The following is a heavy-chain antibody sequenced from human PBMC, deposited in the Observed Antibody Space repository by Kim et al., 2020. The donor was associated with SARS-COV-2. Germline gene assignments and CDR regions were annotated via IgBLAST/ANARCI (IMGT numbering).Heavy chain of an antibody. V-gene: IGHV5-10-1*01. CDR3: ARDEGNSFWYAMDV. J-gene: IGHJ6*02. CDR2: IDPTDSYT. D-gene: IGHD6-13*01. CDR1: GYSFTTYW. Sequence: GESLKISCKGSGYSFTTYWINWVRQMPGEGLEWLGRIDPTDSYTTYSPSFQGHITISADKSISTAYLQWSSLRASDTATYYCARDEGNSFWYAMDVWGQGTTVTVSS.